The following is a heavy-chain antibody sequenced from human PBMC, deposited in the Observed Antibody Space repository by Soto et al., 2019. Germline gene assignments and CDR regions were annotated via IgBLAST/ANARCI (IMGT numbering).Heavy chain of an antibody. D-gene: IGHD5-12*01. CDR3: ARMSGYERHPPPIGWWFDP. CDR1: GGSISSSSYY. CDR2: IYYSGST. V-gene: IGHV4-39*01. J-gene: IGHJ5*02. Sequence: SETLSLTCTVSGGSISSSSYYWGWIRQPPGKGLEWIGSIYYSGSTYYNPSLKSRVTISVDTSKNQFSLKLSSVTAADTAVYYCARMSGYERHPPPIGWWFDPWGQGTLVTVSS.